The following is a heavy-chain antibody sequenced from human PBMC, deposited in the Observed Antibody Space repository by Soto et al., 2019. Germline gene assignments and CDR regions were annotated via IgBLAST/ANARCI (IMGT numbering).Heavy chain of an antibody. CDR2: IYWNDDK. J-gene: IGHJ5*02. Sequence: SGPTLVNPTQTLTLTCTFSGFSLSTSGVGVGWIRQPPGKALEWLALIYWNDDKRYSPSLKSRLTITKDTSKNQVVLTMTNMDPVDTATYYCAHSDYDYINSIPHNWFDPWGKEPLVTVSS. D-gene: IGHD4-4*01. V-gene: IGHV2-5*01. CDR3: AHSDYDYINSIPHNWFDP. CDR1: GFSLSTSGVG.